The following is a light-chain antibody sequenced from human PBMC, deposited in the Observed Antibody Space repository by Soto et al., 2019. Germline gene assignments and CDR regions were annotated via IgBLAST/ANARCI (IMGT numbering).Light chain of an antibody. J-gene: IGKJ2*01. V-gene: IGKV1-9*01. Sequence: DIQLTQSPSFLSASVGDRVTITCRASQGISSYLAWYQQKPGKAPKLLIYAASTLQSGVPSRFSGSGSGTEFPLTIRSPQPEDFATYYCQQLNSYPQNTFGQGTKLEIK. CDR3: QQLNSYPQNT. CDR1: QGISSY. CDR2: AAS.